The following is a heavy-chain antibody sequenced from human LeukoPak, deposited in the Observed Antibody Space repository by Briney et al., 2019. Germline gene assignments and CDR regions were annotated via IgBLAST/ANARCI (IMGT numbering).Heavy chain of an antibody. Sequence: PSETLSLTCTVSGGSISSSSYYWGWIRQPPGNGLEWIGSIYHSGSTYYNPSLKSRVTISVDTSKNQFSLKLSSVTAADTAVYYCARDRFTWNYVFTEIDYWGQGTLVTVSS. CDR1: GGSISSSSYY. D-gene: IGHD1-7*01. CDR3: ARDRFTWNYVFTEIDY. J-gene: IGHJ4*02. CDR2: IYHSGST. V-gene: IGHV4-39*07.